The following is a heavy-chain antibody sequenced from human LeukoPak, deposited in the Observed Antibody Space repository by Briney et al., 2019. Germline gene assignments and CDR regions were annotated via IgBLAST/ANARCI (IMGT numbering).Heavy chain of an antibody. CDR1: GGSFSGYY. D-gene: IGHD6-13*01. J-gene: IGHJ6*03. V-gene: IGHV4-34*01. Sequence: SETLSLTCAVYGGSFSGYYWSWIRQPPGKGLEWIGEINHSGSTNYNPSLKSRVTISVGTSKNQFSLKLSSVTAADTAVYYCARVLSGYSSSWDYYYYYMDVWGKGTTVTISS. CDR2: INHSGST. CDR3: ARVLSGYSSSWDYYYYYMDV.